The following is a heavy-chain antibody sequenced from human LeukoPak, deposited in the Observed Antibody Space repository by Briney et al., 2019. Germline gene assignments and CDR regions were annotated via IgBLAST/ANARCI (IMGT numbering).Heavy chain of an antibody. Sequence: SETLSLTCTVSGGSISSSSYYWGWIRQPPGKGLEWIGYIYYSGSTNYNPSLKSRVTISVDTSKNQFSLKLSSVTAADTAVYYCARDIRDFWRRFDPWGQGTLVTVSS. CDR3: ARDIRDFWRRFDP. J-gene: IGHJ5*02. CDR1: GGSISSSSYY. D-gene: IGHD3-3*01. V-gene: IGHV4-61*01. CDR2: IYYSGST.